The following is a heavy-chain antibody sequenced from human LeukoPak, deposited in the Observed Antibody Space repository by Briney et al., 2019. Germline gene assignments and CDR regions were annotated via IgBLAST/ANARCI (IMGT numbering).Heavy chain of an antibody. CDR2: RRYDGTNK. D-gene: IGHD4-17*01. V-gene: IGHV3-30*02. CDR3: AKDRDYGDYPSAYYYYMDV. J-gene: IGHJ6*03. CDR1: GFTFSTYG. Sequence: PGGSLRLSCAASGFTFSTYGIHWARQAPGKGLEWVAFRRYDGTNKWYTDSVKGRFTISRDNSKNMLYLQMNSLRAEDTAVYHCAKDRDYGDYPSAYYYYMDVWGKGTTVTVSS.